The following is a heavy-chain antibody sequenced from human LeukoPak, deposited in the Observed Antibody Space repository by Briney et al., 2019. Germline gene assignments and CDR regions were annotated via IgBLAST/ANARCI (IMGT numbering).Heavy chain of an antibody. J-gene: IGHJ4*02. CDR1: GFTFNDYY. V-gene: IGHV3-11*01. CDR2: ISSSGYTI. D-gene: IGHD3-10*01. CDR3: ARDRQYDSGSPIDY. Sequence: GGSLRLSCAASGFTFNDYYMSWMRQAPGKGLEWVSYISSSGYTIYYADSVKGRFTISRDNAKNSLFLQMNSLRAEDTAVYYCARDRQYDSGSPIDYWGQGTLVTVSS.